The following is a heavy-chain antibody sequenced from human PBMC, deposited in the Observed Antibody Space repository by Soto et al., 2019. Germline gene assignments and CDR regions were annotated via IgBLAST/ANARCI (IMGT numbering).Heavy chain of an antibody. Sequence: PGESLKISCKASGYSFSDYWIGWVRQMPGRGLEWMGIIYPGDSDTRYSASFQGQVTISADKSISTTFLQWSSLKASDTAMYYCASAPLSLGDGEIGMDVWGQGTTVTVSS. J-gene: IGHJ6*02. CDR3: ASAPLSLGDGEIGMDV. V-gene: IGHV5-51*01. CDR2: IYPGDSDT. CDR1: GYSFSDYW. D-gene: IGHD3-16*01.